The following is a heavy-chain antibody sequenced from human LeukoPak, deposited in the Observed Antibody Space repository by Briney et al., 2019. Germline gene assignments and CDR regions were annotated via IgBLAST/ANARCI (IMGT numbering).Heavy chain of an antibody. CDR3: ARGIAALQIFDY. CDR1: GGSISSGGYY. Sequence: PSETLSLTCTVSGGSISSGGYYWSWIRQPPGKGLEWIGYIYHSGSTYYNPSLKSRVTISVDRSKNQFSLKLSSVTAADTAVYYCARGIAALQIFDYWGQGTLVTVSS. J-gene: IGHJ4*02. V-gene: IGHV4-30-2*01. D-gene: IGHD6-6*01. CDR2: IYHSGST.